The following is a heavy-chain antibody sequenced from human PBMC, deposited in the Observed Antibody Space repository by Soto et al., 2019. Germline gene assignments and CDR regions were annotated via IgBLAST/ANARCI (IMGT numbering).Heavy chain of an antibody. CDR1: GGTFSSYA. J-gene: IGHJ3*02. D-gene: IGHD3-9*01. CDR2: IIPIFGTA. Sequence: SVKVSCKASGGTFSSYAISWVRQAPGQGLEWIGGIIPIFGTANYAQKFQGRVTITADESTSTAYIELSSLRSEDMALYYCARGVETGLLNGAFDIWGKGTMVTVSS. V-gene: IGHV1-69*13. CDR3: ARGVETGLLNGAFDI.